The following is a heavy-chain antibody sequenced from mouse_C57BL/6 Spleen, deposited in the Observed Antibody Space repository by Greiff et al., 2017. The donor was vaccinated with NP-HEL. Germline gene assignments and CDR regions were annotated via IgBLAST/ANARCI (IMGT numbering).Heavy chain of an antibody. D-gene: IGHD1-1*01. J-gene: IGHJ1*03. Sequence: QVQLKESGAELVRPGASVTLSCKASGYTFTDYEMHWVKQTPVHGLEWIGAIDPETGGTAYNQKFKGKAILTADKSSSTAYMELRSLTSEDSAVYYCTRERITTVVATRYFDVWGTGTTVTVSS. CDR1: GYTFTDYE. CDR2: IDPETGGT. V-gene: IGHV1-15*01. CDR3: TRERITTVVATRYFDV.